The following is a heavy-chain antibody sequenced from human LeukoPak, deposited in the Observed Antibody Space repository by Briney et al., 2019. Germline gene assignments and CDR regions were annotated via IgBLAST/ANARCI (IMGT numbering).Heavy chain of an antibody. CDR3: GLRGAVAAADF. V-gene: IGHV3-48*03. D-gene: IGHD6-19*01. CDR1: GFTFSSYE. Sequence: GRSLRLSCAASGFTFSSYEMNWVRQAPGKGLEWVSYISSSGSHIYYADSVKGRFTISRDNAKNSLYLQMNSLRAEDTAIYYCGLRGAVAAADFWGQGTLVTVSS. J-gene: IGHJ4*02. CDR2: ISSSGSHI.